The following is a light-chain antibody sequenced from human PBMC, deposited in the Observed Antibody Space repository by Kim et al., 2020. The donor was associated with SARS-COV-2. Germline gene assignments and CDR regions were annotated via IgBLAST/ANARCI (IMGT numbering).Light chain of an antibody. CDR3: CSYAGSYTWL. CDR2: DVN. V-gene: IGLV2-11*03. J-gene: IGLJ3*02. CDR1: SSEVGEYNL. Sequence: GQLVTISCTGTSSEVGEYNLVSWYQQHPGEAPKLIIYDVNHRPSGVPDRFSGSKSGNTASLTISGLQADDEADYYCCSYAGSYTWLFGGGTQLTVL.